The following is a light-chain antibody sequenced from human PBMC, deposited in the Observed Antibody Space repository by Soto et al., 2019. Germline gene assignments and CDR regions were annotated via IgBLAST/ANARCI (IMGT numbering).Light chain of an antibody. Sequence: AIQMTQSPSSLSASVGDRVTITCRASQGIRNDLVWYQQKPGKAPKLLIYAASSLQSGVPTRCSSSGSGTDFTLTISSLQPEDFATYYCLHDYNYPWTFGQGTKVEIK. CDR2: AAS. CDR3: LHDYNYPWT. CDR1: QGIRND. J-gene: IGKJ1*01. V-gene: IGKV1-6*01.